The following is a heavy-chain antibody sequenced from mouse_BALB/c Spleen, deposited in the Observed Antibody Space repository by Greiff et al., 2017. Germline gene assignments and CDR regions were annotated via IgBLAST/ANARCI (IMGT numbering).Heavy chain of an antibody. Sequence: QVQLKQSGAELARPGASVKMSCKASGYTFTSYTMHWVKQRPGQGLAWIGYINPSSGYTNYNQKFKDEATLTAEKSTSTAYMQLSSLTSEDSAVYYCARGSTPDYWGQGTSVTVSS. CDR1: GYTFTSYT. D-gene: IGHD2-1*01. J-gene: IGHJ4*01. CDR3: ARGSTPDY. CDR2: INPSSGYT. V-gene: IGHV1-4*01.